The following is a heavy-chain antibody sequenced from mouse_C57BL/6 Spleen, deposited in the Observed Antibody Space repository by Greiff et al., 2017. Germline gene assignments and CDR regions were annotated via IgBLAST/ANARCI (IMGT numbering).Heavy chain of an antibody. D-gene: IGHD2-1*01. J-gene: IGHJ3*01. V-gene: IGHV1-76*01. Sequence: VQLQQSGAELVRPGASVKLSCKASGYTFTDYYINWVKQRPGQGLEWIARIYPGSGNTYYNEKFKGKATLTAEKSSSTAYMQLSSLTSEDSAVYFCARCGNYGDWFAYWGQGTLVTVAA. CDR1: GYTFTDYY. CDR2: IYPGSGNT. CDR3: ARCGNYGDWFAY.